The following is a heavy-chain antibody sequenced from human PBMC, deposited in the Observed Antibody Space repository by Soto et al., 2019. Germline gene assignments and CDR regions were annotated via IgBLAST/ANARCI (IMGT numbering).Heavy chain of an antibody. Sequence: PSETLALTCAVYGGSFSGYDGSWIRQPPGKGLEWIGEINHSGSTNYNPSLKSRVTISVDTSKNQFSLKLSSVTAADTAVYYCARGKGGLIGYNWNVLPNDYYYMDVWGKGTTVTVSS. D-gene: IGHD1-20*01. J-gene: IGHJ6*03. CDR2: INHSGST. V-gene: IGHV4-34*01. CDR3: ARGKGGLIGYNWNVLPNDYYYMDV. CDR1: GGSFSGYD.